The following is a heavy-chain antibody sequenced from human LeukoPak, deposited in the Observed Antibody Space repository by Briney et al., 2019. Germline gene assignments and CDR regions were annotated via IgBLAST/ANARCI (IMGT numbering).Heavy chain of an antibody. CDR1: GYTFTSYY. CDR3: ARSWSVYGGNSVGPGFDP. CDR2: INPSGGST. J-gene: IGHJ5*02. D-gene: IGHD4-23*01. Sequence: ASVKVSCKASGYTFTSYYMHWVRQAPGQGLEWMGIINPSGGSTSYAQKFQGRVTMTRDTSTSTVYMELSSLRSEDTAVYYCARSWSVYGGNSVGPGFDPWGQGTLVTVSS. V-gene: IGHV1-46*01.